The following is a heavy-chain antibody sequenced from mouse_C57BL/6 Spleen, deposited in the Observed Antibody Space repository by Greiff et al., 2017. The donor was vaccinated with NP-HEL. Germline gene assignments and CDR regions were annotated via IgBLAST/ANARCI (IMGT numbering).Heavy chain of an antibody. V-gene: IGHV1-78*01. CDR3: SRCCFRWYFDV. CDR1: GYTFTDHS. Sequence: VQLQQPDAELVKPGASVKISCKASGYTFTDHSIHWMKQRPEQGLEWIGYIYPSDGSTKYNEKFKGKATLTVDKSSSTAYMQLNSLTSEDSAVYFCSRCCFRWYFDVWGTGTTVTVSS. CDR2: IYPSDGST. J-gene: IGHJ1*03.